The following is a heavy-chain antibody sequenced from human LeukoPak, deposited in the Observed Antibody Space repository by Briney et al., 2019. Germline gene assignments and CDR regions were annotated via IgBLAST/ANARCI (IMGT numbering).Heavy chain of an antibody. D-gene: IGHD2-2*01. Sequence: ASVKVSCKASGYTFTSYDINWVRQATGQGLEWMGWMNPNSGNTGYAQKFQGRVTMTRNTSISTAYMELSSLRSEDTAVYYCARAGSCSSTSCYGWFDPWGQGTLVTVST. CDR1: GYTFTSYD. CDR3: ARAGSCSSTSCYGWFDP. V-gene: IGHV1-8*01. J-gene: IGHJ5*02. CDR2: MNPNSGNT.